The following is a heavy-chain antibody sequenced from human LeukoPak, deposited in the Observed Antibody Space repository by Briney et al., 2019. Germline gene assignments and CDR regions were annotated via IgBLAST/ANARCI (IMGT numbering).Heavy chain of an antibody. D-gene: IGHD3-10*02. CDR1: GFTFSSYE. CDR2: ISSSSSTI. V-gene: IGHV3-48*03. CDR3: AELGITMIGGV. Sequence: PGGSLRLSCAASGFTFSSYEMNWVRQAPRKGLEWVSYISSSSSTIYYADSVKGRLTISRDNAKNSLYLQMNSLRAEDTAVYYCAELGITMIGGVWGKGTPVTISS. J-gene: IGHJ6*04.